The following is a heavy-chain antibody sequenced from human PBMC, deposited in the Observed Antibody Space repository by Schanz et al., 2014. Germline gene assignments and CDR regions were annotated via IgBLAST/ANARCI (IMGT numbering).Heavy chain of an antibody. J-gene: IGHJ4*02. Sequence: QVQLVQSGAEVKKPGASVKVSCEASGYTFTSYYIHWFRQAPGQGLEWMGLINPSGGSTSYAQKFQGRVTMTRDTSTSTVYMELSSLRSEDTAVYYCARDGEAAAGCDYCGQGTLVNVSS. CDR3: ARDGEAAAGCDY. D-gene: IGHD6-13*01. CDR2: INPSGGST. CDR1: GYTFTSYY. V-gene: IGHV1-46*03.